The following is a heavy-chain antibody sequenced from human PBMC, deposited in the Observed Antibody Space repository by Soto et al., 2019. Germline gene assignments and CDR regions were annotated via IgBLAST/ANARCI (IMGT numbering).Heavy chain of an antibody. CDR2: IIPIFGTA. V-gene: IGHV1-69*13. J-gene: IGHJ4*02. Sequence: SVKVSCKASGGTFSSYAISWVRQAPGQGLEWMGGIIPIFGTANYAQKFQGRVTITADESTSTAYMELSSLRSEDTAVHYCARGNSGWYGEFDYWGQGTLVTVSS. CDR1: GGTFSSYA. CDR3: ARGNSGWYGEFDY. D-gene: IGHD6-19*01.